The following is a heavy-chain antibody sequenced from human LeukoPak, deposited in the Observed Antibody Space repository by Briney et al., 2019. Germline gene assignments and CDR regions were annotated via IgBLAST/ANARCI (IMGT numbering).Heavy chain of an antibody. CDR2: IHHSGTT. V-gene: IGHV4-59*08. CDR3: ASRYYYDSSGYYDAFDI. CDR1: GDSMTNYY. D-gene: IGHD3-22*01. J-gene: IGHJ3*02. Sequence: SETLSLTCTVSGDSMTNYYWNWIRQPPGKGLEWIGYIHHSGTTNYNPSLKSRVTISVDTSKNQFSLKLSSVTAADTALYYCASRYYYDSSGYYDAFDIWGQGTMVTVSS.